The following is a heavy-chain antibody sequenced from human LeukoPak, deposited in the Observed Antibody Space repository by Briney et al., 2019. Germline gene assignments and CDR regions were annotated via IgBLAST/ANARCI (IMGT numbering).Heavy chain of an antibody. CDR1: GYTFTSYD. V-gene: IGHV1-8*01. CDR3: ATIDYDILTGGDAFDI. D-gene: IGHD3-9*01. CDR2: MNPNSGNT. J-gene: IGHJ3*02. Sequence: ASVKVSCKASGYTFTSYDINWVRQATGQGLEWMGWMNPNSGNTGYAQKFQGRVTMTRNTSISTAYMELSSLRSEDTAVYYCATIDYDILTGGDAFDIWGQGTMVTVSS.